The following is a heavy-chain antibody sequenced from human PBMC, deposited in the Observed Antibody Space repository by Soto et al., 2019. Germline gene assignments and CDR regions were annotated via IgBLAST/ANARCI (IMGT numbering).Heavy chain of an antibody. CDR3: ARLGGYCTTSCYGYYAMDV. J-gene: IGHJ6*02. V-gene: IGHV4-39*01. D-gene: IGHD2-8*01. CDR1: GASISSSSYY. Sequence: SETLSLTCTVYGASISSSSYYWNWIRQPPGKGLEWIGCIYYSGSTYYNPSLKSRVTISVDTSKNQFSLKVSSVTAADTAVYYCARLGGYCTTSCYGYYAMDVWGQGTTVTVSS. CDR2: IYYSGST.